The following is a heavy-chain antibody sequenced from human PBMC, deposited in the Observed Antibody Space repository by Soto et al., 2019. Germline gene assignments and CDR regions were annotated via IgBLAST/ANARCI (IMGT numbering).Heavy chain of an antibody. V-gene: IGHV3-72*01. Sequence: PGGSLRLSCAGSGFTLSDHYIDWVRQAPGKGLEWVGRSRDKARGYSTAYAASVKGRFTTSRDESKNSVYLQMNSLKTEDTAVYYCARDRCRGGSCYRTYAFDLWGQGTMVTVSS. D-gene: IGHD2-15*01. J-gene: IGHJ3*01. CDR2: SRDKARGYST. CDR3: ARDRCRGGSCYRTYAFDL. CDR1: GFTLSDHY.